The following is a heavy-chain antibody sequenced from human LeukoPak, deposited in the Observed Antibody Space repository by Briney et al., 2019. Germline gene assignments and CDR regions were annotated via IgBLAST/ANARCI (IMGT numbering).Heavy chain of an antibody. CDR2: ISAYNGNT. J-gene: IGHJ4*02. D-gene: IGHD3-22*01. CDR1: GYTFTSYG. V-gene: IGHV1-18*01. Sequence: ASVKVSCKASGYTFTSYGISWVRQAPGQGLEWMGWISAYNGNTNYAQKFQGRVTMTRDTSTSTVYMELSSLRSEDTAVYYCARSVGPTYYYDSSGYYYGYWGQGTLVTVSS. CDR3: ARSVGPTYYYDSSGYYYGY.